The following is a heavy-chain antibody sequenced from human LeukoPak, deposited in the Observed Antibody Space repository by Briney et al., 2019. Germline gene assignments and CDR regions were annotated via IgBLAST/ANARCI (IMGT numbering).Heavy chain of an antibody. V-gene: IGHV1-69*06. CDR2: IIPIFGTA. Sequence: ASVKVSCKASGGTFSSYAISWVRQAPGQGLEWMGGIIPIFGTANYAQNFQGRVTITADSSTSTAYMELSSLRSEDTAVYYCAKEGIVADPSRENWFDPWGQGTLVTVSS. D-gene: IGHD5-12*01. CDR1: GGTFSSYA. CDR3: AKEGIVADPSRENWFDP. J-gene: IGHJ5*02.